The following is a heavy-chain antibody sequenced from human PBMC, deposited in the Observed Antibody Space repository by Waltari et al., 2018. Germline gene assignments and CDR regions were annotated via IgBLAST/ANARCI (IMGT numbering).Heavy chain of an antibody. CDR3: ARQAYFRVGLPCYFDY. V-gene: IGHV4-38-2*01. D-gene: IGHD3-9*01. CDR1: GYSIRSDSY. J-gene: IGHJ4*02. Sequence: QVQLLESGPGLVKPSETLSLTCAVSGYSIRSDSYWGWIRQPPGKGLEWIGNIYHSGGTYHNPSLNSRVSISVDTSKNRFSLKLSSVTAADTAVYYCARQAYFRVGLPCYFDYWGQGTLVTVSS. CDR2: IYHSGGT.